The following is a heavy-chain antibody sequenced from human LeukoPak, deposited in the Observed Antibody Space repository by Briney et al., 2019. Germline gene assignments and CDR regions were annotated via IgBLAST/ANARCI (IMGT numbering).Heavy chain of an antibody. D-gene: IGHD1-26*01. Sequence: GGSLRLSCAASGFTFSSYSMNWVRQAPGKGLEWVSSISSSSSYIYYADSVKGRFTISSDNAKNSLYLQMNSLRAEDTAVYYCARSYSGSYSGGFDPWGQGTLVTVSS. CDR1: GFTFSSYS. V-gene: IGHV3-21*01. CDR3: ARSYSGSYSGGFDP. CDR2: ISSSSSYI. J-gene: IGHJ5*02.